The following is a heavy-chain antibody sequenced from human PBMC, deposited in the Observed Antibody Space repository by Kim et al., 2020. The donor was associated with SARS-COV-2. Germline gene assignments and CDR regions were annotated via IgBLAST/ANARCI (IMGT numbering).Heavy chain of an antibody. Sequence: GGSLRLSCAASGFTFSSYAMSWVRQAPGKGLEWVSAISGSGGSTYYADSVKGRFTISRDNSKNTLYLQMNSLRAEDTAVYYCAKLISYCSSTSCYRYGMDVWGQGTTVTVSS. V-gene: IGHV3-23*01. CDR2: ISGSGGST. J-gene: IGHJ6*02. CDR1: GFTFSSYA. CDR3: AKLISYCSSTSCYRYGMDV. D-gene: IGHD2-2*01.